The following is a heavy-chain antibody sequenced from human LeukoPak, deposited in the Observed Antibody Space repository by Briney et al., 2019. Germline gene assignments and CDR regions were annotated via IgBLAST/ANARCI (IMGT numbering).Heavy chain of an antibody. CDR1: GGSIGSSDYY. CDR3: ARVVPAAISSELSWFDP. CDR2: IYYSGST. Sequence: SETLSLTCTVSGGSIGSSDYYWSWIRQPPGKGLEWIGYIYYSGSTYYNPSLKSRVTISVDTSKNQFSLKLSSVTAADTAVYYCARVVPAAISSELSWFDPWGQGTLVTVSS. J-gene: IGHJ5*02. D-gene: IGHD2-2*01. V-gene: IGHV4-30-4*01.